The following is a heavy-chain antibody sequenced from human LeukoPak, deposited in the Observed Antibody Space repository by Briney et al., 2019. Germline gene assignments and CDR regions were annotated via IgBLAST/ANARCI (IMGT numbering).Heavy chain of an antibody. V-gene: IGHV1-18*01. Sequence: ASVKLSCKASGYAFTSYGISWVRQAPGQGLEWMGGNSAYNGNTNYAQKLQGRVTMPTDTSTSTAYMELRSLRSDDTAVYYCARDIVGYGDAFDIWGQGTMVTVSS. J-gene: IGHJ3*02. CDR1: GYAFTSYG. CDR2: NSAYNGNT. D-gene: IGHD1-26*01. CDR3: ARDIVGYGDAFDI.